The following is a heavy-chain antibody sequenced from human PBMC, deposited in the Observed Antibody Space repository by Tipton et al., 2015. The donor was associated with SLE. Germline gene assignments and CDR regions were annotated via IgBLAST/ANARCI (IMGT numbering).Heavy chain of an antibody. CDR3: ARTLGAIAHTVYDAFDI. CDR2: IHYSGTT. J-gene: IGHJ3*02. V-gene: IGHV4-61*08. Sequence: GLVKPSETLSLKCAVSGYSISAGYYWGWIRQPPGKGLEWIDYIHYSGTTHDNPSLKSRVTMSVDMSKNQFSLRLTSVTAADTAVYYCARTLGAIAHTVYDAFDIWGQGKMVTVSS. CDR1: GYSISAGYY. D-gene: IGHD1-26*01.